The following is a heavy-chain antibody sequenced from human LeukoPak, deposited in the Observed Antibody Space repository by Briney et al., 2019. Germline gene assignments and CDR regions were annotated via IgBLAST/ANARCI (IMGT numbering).Heavy chain of an antibody. CDR2: INAGNGNT. V-gene: IGHV1-3*01. Sequence: ASVKVSCKASGYTFTSYAMHWVRQAPGQRLEWMGWINAGNGNTKYSQKFQGRVTITRDTSASTAYMELSSLRSEDTAVYYCARGLPGDSGSYFLFDYWGQGTLVTVSS. CDR3: ARGLPGDSGSYFLFDY. J-gene: IGHJ4*02. CDR1: GYTFTSYA. D-gene: IGHD1-26*01.